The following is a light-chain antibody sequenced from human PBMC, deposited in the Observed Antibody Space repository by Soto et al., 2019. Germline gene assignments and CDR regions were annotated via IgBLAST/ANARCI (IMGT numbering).Light chain of an antibody. CDR2: GAS. J-gene: IGKJ1*01. CDR1: QYVSSGY. CDR3: QVYAGSHLWT. V-gene: IGKV3-20*01. Sequence: EILMTQSPASVSVSAAEIAKLSRTDSQYVSSGYLAWYQQKPGQAPRLLIYGASTRAAGIPDRFSGSGSETDFSLSIRRLEPEDFAVYYCQVYAGSHLWTFGQGTKVDNK.